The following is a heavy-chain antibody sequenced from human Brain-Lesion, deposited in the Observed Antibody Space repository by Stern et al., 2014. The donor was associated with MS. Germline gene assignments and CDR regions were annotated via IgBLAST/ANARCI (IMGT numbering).Heavy chain of an antibody. CDR3: ARDYGTTNYYMSAFDL. D-gene: IGHD3-22*01. CDR1: GFTFNNFW. J-gene: IGHJ3*01. Sequence: EVHLVESGGGLAQPGGSLRLSCAASGFTFNNFWMTWVRQAPGTGLEWVATIKEDGSDKKYLNSVKGRFTISRDNAKKSLYLQMNSLRAEDTAVYYCARDYGTTNYYMSAFDLWGQGTMVSVSS. CDR2: IKEDGSDK. V-gene: IGHV3-7*01.